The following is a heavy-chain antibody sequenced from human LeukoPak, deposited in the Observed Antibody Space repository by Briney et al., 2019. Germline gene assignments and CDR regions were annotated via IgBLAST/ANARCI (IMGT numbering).Heavy chain of an antibody. D-gene: IGHD6-13*01. CDR1: GYTFTGYY. V-gene: IGHV1-8*03. Sequence: ASVKVSCKASGYTFTGYYMHWVRQATGQGLEWMGWMNPNSGNTGYAQKFQGRGTITRNTSISTAYMELRSLRSEDTAVYYCARVEAAALDAFDIWGQGTMVTVSS. CDR2: MNPNSGNT. J-gene: IGHJ3*02. CDR3: ARVEAAALDAFDI.